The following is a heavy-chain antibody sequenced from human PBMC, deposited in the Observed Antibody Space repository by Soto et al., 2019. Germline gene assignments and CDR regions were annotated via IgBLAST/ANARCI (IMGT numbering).Heavy chain of an antibody. V-gene: IGHV3-48*03. CDR1: PLTLSSYE. CDR3: ARDPSPMVAEDC. J-gene: IGHJ4*02. CDR2: ICGSASTT. Sequence: GRSLRLSXAVSPLTLSSYEMNLVRKATGPGLQRASYICGSASTTYHGHSVKGRFTTCRDNAKNSLYLQMHSLTPEHTPVCYCARDPSPMVAEDCWGQRTLVTVAS. D-gene: IGHD2-15*01.